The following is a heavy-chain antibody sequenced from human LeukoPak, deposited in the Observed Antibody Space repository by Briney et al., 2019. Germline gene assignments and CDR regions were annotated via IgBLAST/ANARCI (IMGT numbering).Heavy chain of an antibody. CDR3: ARNGRVTYYYGSGSYGNFDY. D-gene: IGHD3-10*01. V-gene: IGHV4-34*01. CDR1: GGSFSGYH. Sequence: SETLSLTCAVYGGSFSGYHWSWIRQPPGKGLEWIGEINHSGSTNYNPSLKSRVTISVDTSKNQFSLKLSSVTAADTAVYYCARNGRVTYYYGSGSYGNFDYWGQGTLVTVSS. J-gene: IGHJ4*02. CDR2: INHSGST.